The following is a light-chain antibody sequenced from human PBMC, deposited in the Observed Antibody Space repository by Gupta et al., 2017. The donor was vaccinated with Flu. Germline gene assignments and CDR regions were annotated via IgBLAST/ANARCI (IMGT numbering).Light chain of an antibody. CDR3: SSSSNRSASV. Sequence: CSDVSCYNSYVCYQQQTGKAPKLMINDNSNRPSGLSTRFYGSNSGNTASLPISGLAEADEADYYCSSSSNRSASVFGAGTKVTVL. CDR1: CSDVSCYNS. V-gene: IGLV2-14*04. CDR2: DNS. J-gene: IGLJ1*01.